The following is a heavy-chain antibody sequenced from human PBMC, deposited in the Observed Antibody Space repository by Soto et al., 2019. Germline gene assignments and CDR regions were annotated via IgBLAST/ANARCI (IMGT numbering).Heavy chain of an antibody. V-gene: IGHV4-31*03. J-gene: IGHJ6*03. CDR1: GGTISSGGYY. Sequence: SETLSLTCTVSGGTISSGGYYWSWIRQHPGKGLEWIGYIYYTGSTYYNPSLKSRVTISVDTSKNQFSLQLSSVTAADSAVYYCARESRDFYYYYLDVWGKGTTVTVSS. CDR3: ARESRDFYYYYLDV. CDR2: IYYTGST.